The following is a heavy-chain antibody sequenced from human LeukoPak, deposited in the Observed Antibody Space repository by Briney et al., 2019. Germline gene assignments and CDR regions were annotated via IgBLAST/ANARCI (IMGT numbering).Heavy chain of an antibody. J-gene: IGHJ4*02. CDR1: GGTFSSYA. CDR3: ARDFEDCSGGSCLYYFDY. D-gene: IGHD2-15*01. V-gene: IGHV1-69*05. Sequence: SSVKVSCKASGGTFSSYAISWVRQAPGQGHEWMGRIIPIFGTANYAQKFQGRVTITTDESTSTAYMELSSLRSEDTAVYYCARDFEDCSGGSCLYYFDYWGQGTLVTVSS. CDR2: IIPIFGTA.